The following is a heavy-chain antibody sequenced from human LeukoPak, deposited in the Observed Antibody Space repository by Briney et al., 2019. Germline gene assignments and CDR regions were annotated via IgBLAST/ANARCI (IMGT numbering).Heavy chain of an antibody. CDR3: ARAVSVSWFDP. V-gene: IGHV4-59*02. J-gene: IGHJ5*02. D-gene: IGHD5/OR15-5a*01. CDR2: IYYSGST. CDR1: GASVSNYY. Sequence: PSETLSLTCTVSGASVSNYYWSWIRQPPGKGLEWIGYIYYSGSTNYNPSLKSRVTISVDTSKNQFSLKLSSVTAADTAVYYCARAVSVSWFDPWGQGTLVTVSS.